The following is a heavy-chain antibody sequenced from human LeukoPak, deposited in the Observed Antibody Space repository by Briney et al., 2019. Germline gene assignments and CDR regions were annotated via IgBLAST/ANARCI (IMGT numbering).Heavy chain of an antibody. CDR2: IRPYSGDT. Sequence: ASVKVSCKASGYTFTSYVMRWVRQAPGQGLEWMGWIRPYSGDTNYAQKLQGRVTMTTDTSMITAYMELTSLRSDDTAVYYCARAATEIVLLGYFAYWGQGTLVTVSS. CDR3: ARAATEIVLLGYFAY. D-gene: IGHD3-10*01. CDR1: GYTFTSYV. J-gene: IGHJ4*02. V-gene: IGHV1-18*04.